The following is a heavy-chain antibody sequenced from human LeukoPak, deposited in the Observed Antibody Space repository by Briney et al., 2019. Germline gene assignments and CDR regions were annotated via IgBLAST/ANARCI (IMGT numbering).Heavy chain of an antibody. CDR3: ARRAPYSYEWSTLDY. CDR1: GGSFSSYY. D-gene: IGHD5-18*01. V-gene: IGHV4-59*08. J-gene: IGHJ4*02. CDR2: ICYSGST. Sequence: SETLSLTCTVSGGSFSSYYWSWIRQPPGKGLEWIGYICYSGSTNYNPSLKSRVTISVDTSKNQFSLKLSSVTAADTAVYYCARRAPYSYEWSTLDYWGQGTLVTVSS.